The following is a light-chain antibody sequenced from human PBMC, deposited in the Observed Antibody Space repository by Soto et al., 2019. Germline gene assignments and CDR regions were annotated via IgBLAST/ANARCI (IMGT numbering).Light chain of an antibody. Sequence: QSALTQPASVSGSPGQSITISCTGTSSDVGRYNYVSWYQQHPGKAPKLIIYDVTYRPSGVSSRFSGSKSGDAASLTISGLQAEDEADYYCSSYTGSSTDVLFGGVTKLTVL. J-gene: IGLJ2*01. V-gene: IGLV2-14*01. CDR3: SSYTGSSTDVL. CDR2: DVT. CDR1: SSDVGRYNY.